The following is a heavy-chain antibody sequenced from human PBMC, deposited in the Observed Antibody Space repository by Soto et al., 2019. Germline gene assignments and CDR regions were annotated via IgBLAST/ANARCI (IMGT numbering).Heavy chain of an antibody. CDR2: IWYDGNNK. Sequence: GGSLRLSCAASGFTFSSKGMHWVRQAPGKGLEWVAVIWYDGNNKYYADSVKGRFTISRDNSKNTLYLQMNSLRAEDTAVYYCARDFHRYYYDSSGYPPSYWGQGTLVTVSS. D-gene: IGHD3-22*01. J-gene: IGHJ4*02. CDR1: GFTFSSKG. V-gene: IGHV3-33*08. CDR3: ARDFHRYYYDSSGYPPSY.